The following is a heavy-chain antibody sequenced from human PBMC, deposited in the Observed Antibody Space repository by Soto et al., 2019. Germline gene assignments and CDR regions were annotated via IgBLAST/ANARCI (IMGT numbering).Heavy chain of an antibody. CDR3: AKGGRQWLVTSDFNY. J-gene: IGHJ4*02. Sequence: PGGSLRLSCAASGFTFSDYYMSWIRQAPGKGLEWVSYISSSGSTIYYADSVKGRFTISRDNAKNSLFVQMNSLRAEDTAVYYCAKGGRQWLVTSDFNYWGQGALVTVSS. D-gene: IGHD6-19*01. CDR2: ISSSGSTI. V-gene: IGHV3-11*01. CDR1: GFTFSDYY.